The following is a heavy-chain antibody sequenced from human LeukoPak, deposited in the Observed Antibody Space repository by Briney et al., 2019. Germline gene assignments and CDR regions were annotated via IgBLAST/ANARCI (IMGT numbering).Heavy chain of an antibody. V-gene: IGHV3-23*01. D-gene: IGHD3-10*01. CDR1: GFTLSSYA. J-gene: IGHJ6*03. CDR3: AKGVTSMVRGIASPYYYYMDV. CDR2: ICGSGGST. Sequence: GGSLRLSCAPSGFTLSSYAMNWVRHAPGKGLEWVSGICGSGGSTYSADSVKGRFTISRDNSKNTMYLQMNSLRAEDTAVYYCAKGVTSMVRGIASPYYYYMDVWGKGTTVTVSS.